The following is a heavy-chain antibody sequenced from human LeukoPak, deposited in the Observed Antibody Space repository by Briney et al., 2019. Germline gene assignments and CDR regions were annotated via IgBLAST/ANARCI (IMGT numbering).Heavy chain of an antibody. CDR3: AKSVVVITFRFDD. V-gene: IGHV3-23*01. CDR2: ISASGGST. J-gene: IGHJ4*02. CDR1: GFTFSSYA. Sequence: PGGSLRLSCAASGFTFSSYAMSWVRQAPGKGLEWVSGISASGGSTSYADSVRGRFTISRDNSKNMVYLQMNSLRADDTAVYYCAKSVVVITFRFDDWGQGALVTVSS. D-gene: IGHD2-15*01.